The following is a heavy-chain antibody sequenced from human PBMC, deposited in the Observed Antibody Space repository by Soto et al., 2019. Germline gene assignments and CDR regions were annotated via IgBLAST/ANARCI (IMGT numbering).Heavy chain of an antibody. V-gene: IGHV3-30*18. CDR1: GFTFSSYG. J-gene: IGHJ4*02. D-gene: IGHD2-15*01. Sequence: PGGSLRLSCAASGFTFSSYGMHWARQAPGKGLEWVAVISYDGSNKYYADSVKGRFTISRDNSKNTLYLQMNSLRAEDTAVYYCAKSFLRIVVVVAATDYWGQGTLVTVSS. CDR3: AKSFLRIVVVVAATDY. CDR2: ISYDGSNK.